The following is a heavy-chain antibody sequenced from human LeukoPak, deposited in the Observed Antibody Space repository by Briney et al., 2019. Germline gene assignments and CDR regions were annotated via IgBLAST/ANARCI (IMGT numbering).Heavy chain of an antibody. CDR2: IYYSGST. CDR3: AREKAGLGAFDI. V-gene: IGHV4-59*12. Sequence: SETLSLTCTVSGGSISSYYWSWIRQPPGKGLEWIGYIYYSGSTNYNPSLKSRVTISVDTSKNQFSLKLSSVTAADTAVYYCAREKAGLGAFDIWGQGTMVTVSS. D-gene: IGHD6-13*01. CDR1: GGSISSYY. J-gene: IGHJ3*02.